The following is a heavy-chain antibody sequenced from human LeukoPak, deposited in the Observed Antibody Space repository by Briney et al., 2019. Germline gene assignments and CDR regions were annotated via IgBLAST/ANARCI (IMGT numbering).Heavy chain of an antibody. CDR2: IYSGGST. J-gene: IGHJ3*02. Sequence: GGSLRLSCAASGFTFSSYWMSWVCQAPGKGLEWVSVIYSGGSTYYADSVKGRFTISRDNSKNTLYLQMNSLRAEDTAVYYCARDVPGYYPDAFDIWGQGTMVTVSS. CDR3: ARDVPGYYPDAFDI. CDR1: GFTFSSYW. D-gene: IGHD3-22*01. V-gene: IGHV3-66*01.